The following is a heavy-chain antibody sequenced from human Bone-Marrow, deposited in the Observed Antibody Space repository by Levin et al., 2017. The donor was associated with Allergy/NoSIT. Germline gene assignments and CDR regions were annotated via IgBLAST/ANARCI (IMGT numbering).Heavy chain of an antibody. CDR3: VREELRNYGWPDY. V-gene: IGHV3-11*01. CDR2: ISQPSDNI. D-gene: IGHD3-10*01. CDR1: GFTFSSHY. J-gene: IGHJ4*02. Sequence: LSLPCAASGFTFSSHYMAWVRQAPGKGPEWISYISQPSDNILYADSVKGRFTVSRDNAKKSLYLQMNSLRAEDTAIYYCVREELRNYGWPDYWGQGTLVTVSS.